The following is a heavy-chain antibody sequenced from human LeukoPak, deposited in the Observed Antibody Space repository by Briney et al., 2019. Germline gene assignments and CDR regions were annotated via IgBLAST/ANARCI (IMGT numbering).Heavy chain of an antibody. D-gene: IGHD2-21*01. CDR1: GYSFTSYW. V-gene: IGHV5-51*01. Sequence: GESLKISCQASGYSFTSYWIGWVRQLPAKGLEWMGIIYPGDSDTRYSPSFQGQVTISADKSISTAYLQWISLKAADTAMYYYARSSISQSSYYGMDVWGQGTTVTVSS. CDR2: IYPGDSDT. J-gene: IGHJ6*02. CDR3: ARSSISQSSYYGMDV.